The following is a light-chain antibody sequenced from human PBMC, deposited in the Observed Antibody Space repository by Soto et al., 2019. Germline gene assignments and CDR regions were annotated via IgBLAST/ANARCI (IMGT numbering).Light chain of an antibody. CDR1: QSISMY. CDR2: AAS. Sequence: DIQMTQSPSSLSASVGDRVTIPCRASQSISMYLNWYQQKPGKAPKLLIYAASSLQSGVPSRFSGSGSGTDFTLTISSLQPEDFATYYCQQSYSTITFGQGTRLEIK. CDR3: QQSYSTIT. J-gene: IGKJ5*01. V-gene: IGKV1-39*01.